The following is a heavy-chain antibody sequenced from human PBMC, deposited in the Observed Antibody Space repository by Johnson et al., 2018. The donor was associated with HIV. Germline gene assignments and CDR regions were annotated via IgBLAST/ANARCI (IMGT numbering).Heavy chain of an antibody. CDR2: IKQDGSEK. D-gene: IGHD5-24*01. V-gene: IGHV3-7*01. Sequence: VQLLESGGGLVKPGGSLRLSCAASGFTFGNYWMSWVRQAPGKGLEWLANIKQDGSEKYYVDSVKGRFTISRDNAKNSLYLQMNSLRAEDTAVYYCARDREDGLDAFDIWGQGTMVTVSS. CDR1: GFTFGNYW. J-gene: IGHJ3*02. CDR3: ARDREDGLDAFDI.